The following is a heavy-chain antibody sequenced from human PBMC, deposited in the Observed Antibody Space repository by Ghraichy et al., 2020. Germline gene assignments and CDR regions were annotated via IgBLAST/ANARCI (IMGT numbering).Heavy chain of an antibody. CDR2: IYHSGST. V-gene: IGHV4-39*01. J-gene: IGHJ3*02. CDR1: GASISSSTNY. CDR3: ARHRHPGTHYTDFDI. Sequence: SETLSLTCTVSGASISSSTNYWGWIRQPPGKGLEWIGSIYHSGSTYYNPSLKSRVSISVDTSKNQFSLKLSSVTAADTAVYYCARHRHPGTHYTDFDIWGQGTMVILSS. D-gene: IGHD1-26*01.